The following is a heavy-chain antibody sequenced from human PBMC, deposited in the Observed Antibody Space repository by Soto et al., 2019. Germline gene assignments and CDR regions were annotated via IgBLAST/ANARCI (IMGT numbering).Heavy chain of an antibody. Sequence: GSLRLACPASGFTFSGFSMNWVRQAAGKGLEWISYISTRSLTIDYADSVRGRFTISRDNAKDSLYLQMRSLRDEDTAVYYCARGSSQPEYDGMDVWGQGTKVTVYS. D-gene: IGHD2-2*01. V-gene: IGHV3-48*02. CDR2: ISTRSLTI. CDR1: GFTFSGFS. J-gene: IGHJ6*02. CDR3: ARGSSQPEYDGMDV.